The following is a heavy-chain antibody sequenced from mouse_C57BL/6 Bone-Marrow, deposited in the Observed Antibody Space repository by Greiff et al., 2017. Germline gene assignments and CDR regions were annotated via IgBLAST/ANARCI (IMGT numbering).Heavy chain of an antibody. CDR3: VRPYYYGSEAMDY. Sequence: EVMLVESGGGLVQPKGSLKLSCAASGFSFNTYAMNWVRQAPGKGLEWVARIRSKSNNYATYYADSVKDRFTISRDDSESMLYLQMNNLKTEDTAMYYCVRPYYYGSEAMDYWGQGTSVTVSS. D-gene: IGHD1-1*01. V-gene: IGHV10-1*01. CDR2: IRSKSNNYAT. J-gene: IGHJ4*01. CDR1: GFSFNTYA.